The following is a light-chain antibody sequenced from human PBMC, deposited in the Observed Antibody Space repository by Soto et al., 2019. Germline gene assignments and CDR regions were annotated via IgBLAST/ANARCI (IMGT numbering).Light chain of an antibody. V-gene: IGKV3-20*01. CDR2: DAS. CDR3: QHYGYSPVT. Sequence: EIVLTQSPGTLSLSPGERATLSCRASPSVSSSSLAWYQQKPGQAPRLLIYDASTRATAIPDRFSGSGSGTVFTLIISRLEPEDFAVYYCQHYGYSPVTFGQGTKVEIK. J-gene: IGKJ1*01. CDR1: PSVSSSS.